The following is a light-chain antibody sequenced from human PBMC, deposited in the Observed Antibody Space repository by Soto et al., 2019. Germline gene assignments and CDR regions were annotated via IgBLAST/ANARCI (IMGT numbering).Light chain of an antibody. CDR1: SSDVGGYNY. Sequence: QSALTQPPSASGSLGQSVTISCTGTSSDVGGYNYVSWHQKHPGKAPKLMIYEVTKRPSGVPDRFSGSKSGNTASLTVSGIQAEDEADYYCSSFAGGGNPVLFGGGTKLTVL. V-gene: IGLV2-8*01. CDR3: SSFAGGGNPVL. CDR2: EVT. J-gene: IGLJ2*01.